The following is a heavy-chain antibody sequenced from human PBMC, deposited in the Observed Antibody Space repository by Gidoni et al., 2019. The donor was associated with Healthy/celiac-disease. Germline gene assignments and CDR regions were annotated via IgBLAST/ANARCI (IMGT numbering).Heavy chain of an antibody. J-gene: IGHJ6*02. D-gene: IGHD2-2*01. Sequence: QVQLVQSGAEVKKPGSSVKVSCKASGGTFSSYAISWVRQAPGQGLEWMGGIIPIFGTANYAQKFQGRVTITADKSTSTAYMELSSLRSEDTAVYYCARSPEGSSTSSRSRRDYYYGMDVWGQGTTVTVSS. CDR1: GGTFSSYA. CDR3: ARSPEGSSTSSRSRRDYYYGMDV. V-gene: IGHV1-69*06. CDR2: IIPIFGTA.